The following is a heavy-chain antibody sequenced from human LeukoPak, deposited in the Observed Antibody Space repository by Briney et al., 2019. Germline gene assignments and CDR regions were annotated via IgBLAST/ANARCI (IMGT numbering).Heavy chain of an antibody. CDR1: GFTFSSYW. CDR2: IKQDGSEK. CDR3: ARNSKLRYFDWFDY. D-gene: IGHD3-9*01. Sequence: PGGSLRLSCAASGFTFSSYWMSWVRQAPGKGLEWVANIKQDGSEKYYVDSVKARFTISRDNAKNSLYLQMNSLRAEDTAVYYCARNSKLRYFDWFDYWGQGTLVTVSS. J-gene: IGHJ4*02. V-gene: IGHV3-7*01.